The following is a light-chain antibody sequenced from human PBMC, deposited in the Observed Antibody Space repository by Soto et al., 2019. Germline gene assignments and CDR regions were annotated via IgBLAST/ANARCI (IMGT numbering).Light chain of an antibody. CDR2: EVG. V-gene: IGLV2-14*01. J-gene: IGLJ1*01. Sequence: QSALTQPASVSGSPGQSITISCTGTSSDVGGHNYVSWYQQHPGRAPELMIYEVGNRPSGISNRFSGSKSGNTASLTISGLQPEDEADYYCSSYTRSSTYVFGTGTKVTVL. CDR1: SSDVGGHNY. CDR3: SSYTRSSTYV.